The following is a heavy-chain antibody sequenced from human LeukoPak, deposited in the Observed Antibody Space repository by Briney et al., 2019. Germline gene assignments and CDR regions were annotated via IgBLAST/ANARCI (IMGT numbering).Heavy chain of an antibody. CDR3: ASGGYSGYENRD. CDR1: GFTFSIYA. Sequence: PGGSLRLSCAASGFTFSIYAMHWVRQAPGKGLEWVAVISYDGSNKYYADSVKGRFTISRDNSKNTLYLQMNSLRAEDTAVYYCASGGYSGYENRDWGQGTLVTVSS. D-gene: IGHD5-12*01. V-gene: IGHV3-30*04. J-gene: IGHJ4*02. CDR2: ISYDGSNK.